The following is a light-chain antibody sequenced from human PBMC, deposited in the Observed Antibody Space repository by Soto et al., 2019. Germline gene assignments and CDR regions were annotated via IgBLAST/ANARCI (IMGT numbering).Light chain of an antibody. CDR3: QQRSNWPSLT. J-gene: IGKJ4*01. V-gene: IGKV3-11*01. Sequence: DIVLTQAPATMSLSTGERATLACRARQSVSSYLSWYQQKPCQAPRLLIYDASNRATGIPARFSGSGSGTDFTLTSSILEPEDFAVYYCQQRSNWPSLTFGGGTKVESK. CDR1: QSVSSY. CDR2: DAS.